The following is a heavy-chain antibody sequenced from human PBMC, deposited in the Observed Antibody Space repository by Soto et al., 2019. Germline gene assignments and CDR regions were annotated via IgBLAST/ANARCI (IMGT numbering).Heavy chain of an antibody. D-gene: IGHD3-9*01. CDR1: GFTFSSYA. CDR2: ISYDGSNK. Sequence: PGGSLRLSCAASGFTFSSYAMHWVRQAPGKGLEWVAVISYDGSNKYYADSVKGRFTISRDNSKNTLYLQMNSLRAEDTAVYYCARDHDTTAFDYWGQGTLVTVSS. J-gene: IGHJ4*02. CDR3: ARDHDTTAFDY. V-gene: IGHV3-30-3*01.